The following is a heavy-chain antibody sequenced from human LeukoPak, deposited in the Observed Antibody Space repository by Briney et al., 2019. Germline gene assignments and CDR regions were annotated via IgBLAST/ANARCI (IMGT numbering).Heavy chain of an antibody. J-gene: IGHJ6*01. CDR3: ARDRDDPWHSSSWHYGMDV. Sequence: DPGGSLRLSCAASGFTFSRCWMSWVRQAPGKGLERVANIKQDGSEKYYVDSVKGRFSISRDNAKNSLYLQMNSLTAEDTAVYYCARDRDDPWHSSSWHYGMDVWGQGTTVTVSS. D-gene: IGHD6-13*01. V-gene: IGHV3-7*01. CDR1: GFTFSRCW. CDR2: IKQDGSEK.